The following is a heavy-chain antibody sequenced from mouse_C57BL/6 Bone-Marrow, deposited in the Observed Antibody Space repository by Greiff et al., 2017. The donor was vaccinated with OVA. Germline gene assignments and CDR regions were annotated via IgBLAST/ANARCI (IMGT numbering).Heavy chain of an antibody. D-gene: IGHD1-1*01. V-gene: IGHV1-64*01. J-gene: IGHJ4*01. Sequence: VQLQQPGAELVKPGASVQLSCKASGYTFTSYWMHWVKQRPGQGLEWIGMIHPNSGSTNYNEKFKSKATLTVDKSSSTAYMQLSSLTSEDSAVYYCARKTTVPYAMDYWGQGTSVTVSS. CDR2: IHPNSGST. CDR1: GYTFTSYW. CDR3: ARKTTVPYAMDY.